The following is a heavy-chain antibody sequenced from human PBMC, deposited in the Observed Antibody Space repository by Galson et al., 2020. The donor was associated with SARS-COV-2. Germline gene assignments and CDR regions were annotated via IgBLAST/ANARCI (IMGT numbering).Heavy chain of an antibody. CDR2: INPNSGGT. CDR1: GYTFTGYY. D-gene: IGHD2-15*01. CDR3: ARGRVVVAATPNWFDP. V-gene: IGHV1-2*02. Sequence: GESLKISCKASGYTFTGYYMHWVRQAPGQGLEWMGWINPNSGGTNYAQKFQGRVTMTRDTSISTAYMELSRLRSDDTAVYYCARGRVVVAATPNWFDPWGQGTLVTVSS. J-gene: IGHJ5*02.